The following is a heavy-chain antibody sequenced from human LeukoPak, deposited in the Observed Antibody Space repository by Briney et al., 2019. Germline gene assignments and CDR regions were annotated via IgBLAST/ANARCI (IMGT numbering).Heavy chain of an antibody. CDR3: ARGDGRCTSGYYDY. CDR1: GGTFSRLP. CDR2: IIPIFGTA. V-gene: IGHV1-69*05. J-gene: IGHJ4*02. D-gene: IGHD3-22*01. Sequence: GPSVKVSCKTSGGTFSRLPISWVRQAPGQGLEWMGGIIPIFGTANYAQKFQGRVTITTDESTSTVYMEVTSLRSEDTAVYYCARGDGRCTSGYYDYWGQGTLVTVSS.